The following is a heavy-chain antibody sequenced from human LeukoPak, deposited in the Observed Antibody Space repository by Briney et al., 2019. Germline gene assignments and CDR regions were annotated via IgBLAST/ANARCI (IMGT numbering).Heavy chain of an antibody. J-gene: IGHJ6*02. Sequence: NPGGPLRLSCAASGFTFRSYAMTWVRQAPGKGLEWVSTISDSGARTNYADSAKGRFTISRDNSMNTLYLQMNSLRADDTAVYYCARPPYGDYVHYYYYGMDVWGQGTTVTVSS. D-gene: IGHD4-17*01. CDR2: ISDSGART. V-gene: IGHV3-23*01. CDR1: GFTFRSYA. CDR3: ARPPYGDYVHYYYYGMDV.